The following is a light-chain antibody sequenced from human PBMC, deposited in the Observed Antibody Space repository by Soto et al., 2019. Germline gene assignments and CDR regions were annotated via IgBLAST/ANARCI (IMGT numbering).Light chain of an antibody. CDR2: GAS. CDR3: QQYNSWPPIT. Sequence: SMSVGAVSLSQGERATLSCRASQSVSSSFLAWYQQKPGQAPRLLIYGASSRATGIPDRFSGSGSGTDFTLTISRLEPEDFAVYYCQQYNSWPPITSGQGTRLEIK. J-gene: IGKJ5*01. V-gene: IGKV3-20*01. CDR1: QSVSSSF.